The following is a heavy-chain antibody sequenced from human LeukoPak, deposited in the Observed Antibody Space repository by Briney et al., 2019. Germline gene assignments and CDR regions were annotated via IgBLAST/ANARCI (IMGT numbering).Heavy chain of an antibody. CDR3: ARDRRWLQTQDAFDI. J-gene: IGHJ3*02. CDR2: IYYSGST. V-gene: IGHV4-59*11. D-gene: IGHD5-24*01. Sequence: PETLSLTCIVSGGSLSSHYWSWIRQPPGKGREWIGYIYYSGSTNYNPSLKSRVTISVDASKNQFSLKLSSVTAADTAVYYCARDRRWLQTQDAFDIWGQGTMVTVSS. CDR1: GGSLSSHY.